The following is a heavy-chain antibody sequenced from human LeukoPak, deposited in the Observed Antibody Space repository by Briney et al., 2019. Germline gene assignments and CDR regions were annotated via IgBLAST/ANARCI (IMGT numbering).Heavy chain of an antibody. J-gene: IGHJ4*02. CDR2: ISSSSGSI. D-gene: IGHD3/OR15-3a*01. V-gene: IGHV3-21*01. CDR1: GFTFSSYS. CDR3: ARGLGNDFSDFDY. Sequence: PGGSLRLSCAASGFTFSSYSMTWVRQAPGKGLEWVSSISSSSGSIYGADSVKGRFTISRDNAKNSLYLQMNSLRVEDTAVYYCARGLGNDFSDFDYWGQGTLVTVSS.